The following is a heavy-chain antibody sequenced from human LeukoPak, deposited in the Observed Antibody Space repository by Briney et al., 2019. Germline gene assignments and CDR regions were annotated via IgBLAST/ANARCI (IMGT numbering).Heavy chain of an antibody. Sequence: ASVKVSCKASGYTFTSYAMNWVRQAPGQGLEWMGWINTNTGNPTYAQGFTGRFVFSLDTSVSTAYLQISSLKAEDTAVYYCARDAMTMVRGVPIGGWFAPCGQGTLVTVHS. V-gene: IGHV7-4-1*02. CDR2: INTNTGNP. D-gene: IGHD3-10*01. J-gene: IGHJ5*02. CDR1: GYTFTSYA. CDR3: ARDAMTMVRGVPIGGWFAP.